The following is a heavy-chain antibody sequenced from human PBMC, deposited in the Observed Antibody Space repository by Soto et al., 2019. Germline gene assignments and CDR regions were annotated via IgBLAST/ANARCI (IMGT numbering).Heavy chain of an antibody. V-gene: IGHV1-69*13. J-gene: IGHJ5*02. CDR3: VRVGSDNSGWYIGFDP. CDR1: GGTFSTHV. Sequence: SVKVSCKTSGGTFSTHVIGWVRQAPGQGLEWMGGIVPKYGTTKYAHKFKGRVKITADESTSTAYMEVSSLTSEDTAVYYCVRVGSDNSGWYIGFDPWGQGTPVTVSS. D-gene: IGHD6-19*01. CDR2: IVPKYGTT.